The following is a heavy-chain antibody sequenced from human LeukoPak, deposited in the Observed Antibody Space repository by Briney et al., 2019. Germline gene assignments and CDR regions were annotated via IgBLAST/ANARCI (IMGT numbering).Heavy chain of an antibody. CDR2: ISGSGGST. CDR3: ARGGGPFDY. V-gene: IGHV3-23*01. D-gene: IGHD3-16*01. J-gene: IGHJ4*02. CDR1: GFTFSSYA. Sequence: GGSLRLSCAASGFTFSSYAMSWVRQAPGKGLEWVSAISGSGGSTYYADSVKGRFTISRDNAKNSLYLQMNSLRAEDTAVYYCARGGGPFDYWGQGTLVTVSS.